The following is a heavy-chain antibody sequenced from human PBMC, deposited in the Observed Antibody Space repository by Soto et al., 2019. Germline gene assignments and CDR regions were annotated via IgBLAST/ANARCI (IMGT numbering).Heavy chain of an antibody. J-gene: IGHJ6*02. CDR2: IDIAGSTT. V-gene: IGHV3-74*01. Sequence: GGSLRLSCAASGFTFSSYWMHWVRQTPGKGLVWVSRIDIAGSTTTYADSVKGRFTISRDNAKNTLYLQMNSLRAEDTAIYYCAKGLAVGVYGMDVWGQGTTVTVSS. D-gene: IGHD1-26*01. CDR3: AKGLAVGVYGMDV. CDR1: GFTFSSYW.